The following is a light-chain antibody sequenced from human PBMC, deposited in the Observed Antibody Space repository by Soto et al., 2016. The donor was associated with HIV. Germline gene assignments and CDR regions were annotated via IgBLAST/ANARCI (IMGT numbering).Light chain of an antibody. CDR3: QQYYSTPQT. V-gene: IGKV1-NL1*01. CDR1: QGISNS. CDR2: AAS. Sequence: DIQMTQSPSSLSASVGDRVTITCRASQGISNSLAWYQQKAGKAPKLLINAASRLENGVPSRFSGGGSGTDYTLAISSLQSEDFAIYYCQQYYSTPQTFGQGTKVEIK. J-gene: IGKJ1*01.